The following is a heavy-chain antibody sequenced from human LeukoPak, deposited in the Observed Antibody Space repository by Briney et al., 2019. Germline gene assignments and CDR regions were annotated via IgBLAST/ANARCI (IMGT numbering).Heavy chain of an antibody. J-gene: IGHJ4*02. D-gene: IGHD2-8*01. CDR1: GFTFSSYG. Sequence: GRSLRLSCAASGFTFSSYGMHWVRQAPGKGLEWVAVIWYDGSNKYYADSVKGRFTISRDNSKNTPYLQMNSLRAEDTAVYYCARDKWAARDYWGQGTLVTVSS. V-gene: IGHV3-33*01. CDR2: IWYDGSNK. CDR3: ARDKWAARDY.